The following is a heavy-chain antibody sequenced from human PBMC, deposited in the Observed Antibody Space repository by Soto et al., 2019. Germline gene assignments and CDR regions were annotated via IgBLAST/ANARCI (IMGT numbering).Heavy chain of an antibody. J-gene: IGHJ4*02. CDR2: ISGGGGTT. CDR1: GFSFRSYV. Sequence: GGSLRLSCAASGFSFRSYVMSWVRQAPGKGLEWVSGISGGGGTTYYADSVKGRFTISRDNSKNTLYLQMSSLRAEDAALYYCAKESSSSSLSPIAQFDCWGQGTLVTVSS. D-gene: IGHD6-13*01. V-gene: IGHV3-23*01. CDR3: AKESSSSSLSPIAQFDC.